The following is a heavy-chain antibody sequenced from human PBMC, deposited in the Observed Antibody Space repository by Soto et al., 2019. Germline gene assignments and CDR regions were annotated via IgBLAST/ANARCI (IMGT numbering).Heavy chain of an antibody. Sequence: GGSLRLSCAASGFTFSSYAMSWVRQAPGKGLEWVSAISGSGGSTYYADSVKGRFTISRDNSKNTLYLQMNSLRAEDTAVYYCARDFVVGADLSIWSPHYYYGMDVWGQGTTVTVSS. D-gene: IGHD1-26*01. CDR3: ARDFVVGADLSIWSPHYYYGMDV. CDR2: ISGSGGST. V-gene: IGHV3-23*01. J-gene: IGHJ6*02. CDR1: GFTFSSYA.